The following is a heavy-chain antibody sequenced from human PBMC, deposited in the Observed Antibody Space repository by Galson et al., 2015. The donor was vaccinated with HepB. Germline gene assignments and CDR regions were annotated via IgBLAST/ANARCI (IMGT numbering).Heavy chain of an antibody. V-gene: IGHV6-1*01. CDR3: ARDQDCGDYGGTYYYYMDV. D-gene: IGHD4-17*01. CDR1: GDSVSSNSAA. CDR2: TYYRSKWYN. J-gene: IGHJ6*03. Sequence: CAISGDSVSSNSAAWNWIRQSPSRGLEWLGRTYYRSKWYNDYAVSVKSRITINPDTSKNQFSLQLSSVTPEDTAVYYCARDQDCGDYGGTYYYYMDVWGKGTTVTVSS.